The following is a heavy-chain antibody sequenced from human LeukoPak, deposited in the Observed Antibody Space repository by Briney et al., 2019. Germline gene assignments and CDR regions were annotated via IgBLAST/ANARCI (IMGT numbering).Heavy chain of an antibody. CDR1: GGSISGSSYY. CDR2: IYHSGST. D-gene: IGHD3-10*01. CDR3: ARAMVRGVMFDP. V-gene: IGHV4-39*07. Sequence: SETLSLTCTVSGGSISGSSYYWGWIRQPPGKGLEWIGYIYHSGSTYYNPSLKSRVTISVDRSKNQFSLKLSSVTAADTAVYYCARAMVRGVMFDPWGQGTLVTVSS. J-gene: IGHJ5*02.